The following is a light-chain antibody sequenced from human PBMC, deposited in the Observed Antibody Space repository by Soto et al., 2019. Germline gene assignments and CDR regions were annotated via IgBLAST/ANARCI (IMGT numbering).Light chain of an antibody. CDR1: QSISGTY. J-gene: IGKJ3*01. CDR3: QQYGSSPPFT. Sequence: DTVLTQSPGTLSLTSGERATLSCRASQSISGTYLAWYQQKPGQSPRLLIYSASTRAPGIPDRFSGSGSGTDFTLTISILEPEDFAVYYCQQYGSSPPFTFGPGTKVDIK. V-gene: IGKV3-20*01. CDR2: SAS.